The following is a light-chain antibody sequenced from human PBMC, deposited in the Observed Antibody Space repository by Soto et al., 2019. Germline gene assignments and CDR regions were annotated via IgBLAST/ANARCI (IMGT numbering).Light chain of an antibody. CDR3: QQRSNWR. V-gene: IGKV3-11*01. J-gene: IGKJ5*01. CDR1: QSVSSY. Sequence: EVVLTQSTATLSFSPGERATLSCRASQSVSSYLAWYQQKPGQAARLLIYDASTRATGIPARFSGSGSGTDFTLTSSSLEPEDFAVYYCQQRSNWRFGQGTRLEIK. CDR2: DAS.